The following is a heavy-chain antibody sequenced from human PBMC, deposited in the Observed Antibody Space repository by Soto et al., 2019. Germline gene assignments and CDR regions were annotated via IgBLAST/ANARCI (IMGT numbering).Heavy chain of an antibody. CDR1: GGSLSGSY. D-gene: IGHD2-15*01. CDR2: IHHSGST. CDR3: ASPGYCSDGTCYPDY. J-gene: IGHJ4*02. V-gene: IGHV4-34*01. Sequence: QVQLQQWGAGLLKPSETLSLTCAVYGGSLSGSYWSWIRQPPGTGLEWIGEIHHSGSTYYNPSLKSRVTLSVDTSKNQFSLKLNSVTAADTDVYYCASPGYCSDGTCYPDYWGQGTLVTVSS.